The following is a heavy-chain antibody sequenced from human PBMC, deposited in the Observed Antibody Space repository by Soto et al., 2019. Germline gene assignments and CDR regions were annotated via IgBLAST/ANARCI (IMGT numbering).Heavy chain of an antibody. CDR1: GGSISNYY. CDR2: IYYSGST. CDR3: AVYDFWSGYFDY. Sequence: SETLSLTSTVSGGSISNYYWSWVRQPPGKGLEWIGYIYYSGSTNYNPSLKSRVTISVDTSKNQFSLKLSSVTAADTAVYYCAVYDFWSGYFDYWGQGTLVTVSS. V-gene: IGHV4-59*01. J-gene: IGHJ4*02. D-gene: IGHD3-3*01.